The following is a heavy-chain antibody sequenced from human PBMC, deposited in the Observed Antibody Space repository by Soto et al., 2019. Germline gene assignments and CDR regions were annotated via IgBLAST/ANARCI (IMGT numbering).Heavy chain of an antibody. J-gene: IGHJ4*02. CDR1: GFTFSSYW. CDR3: AKDLRRKYSGYSSTGPDY. Sequence: GGSLRLSCAASGFTFSSYWMHWVRQAPGKGLVWVSRINSDGSSTSYADSVKGRFTISRDNSKNTLYLQMNSLRAEDTAVYYCAKDLRRKYSGYSSTGPDYWGQGTLVTVSS. V-gene: IGHV3-74*01. D-gene: IGHD5-12*01. CDR2: INSDGSST.